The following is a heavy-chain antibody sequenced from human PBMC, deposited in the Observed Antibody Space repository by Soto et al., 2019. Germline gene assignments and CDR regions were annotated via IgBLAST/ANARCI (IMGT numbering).Heavy chain of an antibody. D-gene: IGHD6-19*01. CDR2: ISAYNGNT. V-gene: IGHV1-18*01. CDR1: GYTFTSYG. Sequence: ASVKVSCKASGYTFTSYGISWVRQAPGQGLEWMGWISAYNGNTNYAQKLQGRVTMTTDTSTSTAYMELRSLRSGDTAVYYCARERGIAVAGTNYYYGMDVWGQGTTVTVSS. CDR3: ARERGIAVAGTNYYYGMDV. J-gene: IGHJ6*02.